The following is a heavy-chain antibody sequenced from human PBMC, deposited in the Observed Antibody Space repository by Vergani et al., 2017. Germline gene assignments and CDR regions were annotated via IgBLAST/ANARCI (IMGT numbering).Heavy chain of an antibody. D-gene: IGHD3-9*01. J-gene: IGHJ4*02. CDR2: INPSGGHT. CDR1: GYTFSTYY. CDR3: ARGDYGILTGYRY. Sequence: QVQVVQSGAEVKKSGASVKVSCKTSGYTFSTYYMHWVRQAPGQGLEWMGIINPSGGHTNYAQKFKGRVTMTRDTSTSTVYMELSSLRSEDTAIYYCARGDYGILTGYRYWGQGTLVTVSA. V-gene: IGHV1-46*03.